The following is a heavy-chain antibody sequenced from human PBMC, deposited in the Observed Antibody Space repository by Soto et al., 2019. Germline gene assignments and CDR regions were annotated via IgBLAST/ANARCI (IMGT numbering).Heavy chain of an antibody. J-gene: IGHJ4*02. CDR2: IIPMFGTA. D-gene: IGHD5-12*01. CDR1: GGTFSTYA. CDR3: ASGIQMWLRRINNGYAG. V-gene: IGHV1-69*14. Sequence: QVQLVQSGAEVKKPESSVKVSCKAPGGTFSTYAISWVRQAPGQGLEWMGGIIPMFGTANYAQRFQDRVTITADKSTITVDMELNSLRSEDTAVYFCASGIQMWLRRINNGYAGWGQGPLVTVSS.